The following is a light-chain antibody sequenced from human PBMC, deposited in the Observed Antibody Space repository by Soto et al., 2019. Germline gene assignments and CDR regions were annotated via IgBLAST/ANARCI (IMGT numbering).Light chain of an antibody. Sequence: QSALTQPPSASGSPGQSVTISCTGASSDIGSYNFVSWYQQHPDKAPKLLIYEVTQRPSGVPDRFSGSKSGNTASLTVSGLLAEDEADYYCPSYAGSNFPVVFGGGTKLTVL. CDR3: PSYAGSNFPVV. CDR1: SSDIGSYNF. CDR2: EVT. V-gene: IGLV2-8*01. J-gene: IGLJ2*01.